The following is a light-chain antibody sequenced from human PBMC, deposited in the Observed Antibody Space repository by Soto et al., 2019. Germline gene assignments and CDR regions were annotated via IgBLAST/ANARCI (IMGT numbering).Light chain of an antibody. CDR2: EVS. Sequence: QSALTQAASVSGSLGQSITMFCTGTSNDVGGYDYVSWYQQHPGKAPKLIIYEVSNRPPGISNRFSGSKSANTASLTISGLQAEDEAEYYCSSFTGSTTWVFGGGTKLTVL. CDR3: SSFTGSTTWV. J-gene: IGLJ3*02. CDR1: SNDVGGYDY. V-gene: IGLV2-14*01.